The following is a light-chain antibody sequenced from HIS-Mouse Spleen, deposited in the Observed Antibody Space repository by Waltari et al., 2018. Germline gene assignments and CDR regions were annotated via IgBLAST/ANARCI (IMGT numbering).Light chain of an antibody. V-gene: IGLV2-14*01. CDR2: EVS. Sequence: QSALTQPASVSASPGQSITISCTGTSSDVGGYNYVPWYQQHPGKAPKLMIYEVSNRPSGVSNRFSGSKSGNTASLTISGLQAEDEADYYCSSYTSSSTYVFGTGTKVTVL. CDR1: SSDVGGYNY. J-gene: IGLJ1*01. CDR3: SSYTSSSTYV.